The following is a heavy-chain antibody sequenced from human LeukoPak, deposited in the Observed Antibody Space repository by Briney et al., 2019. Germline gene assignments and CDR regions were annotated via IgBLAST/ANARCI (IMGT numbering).Heavy chain of an antibody. CDR2: IIPIFGTA. CDR1: GGTFISYA. D-gene: IGHD3-10*01. V-gene: IGHV1-69*05. Sequence: SVKVSCKASGGTFISYAISGVRQAPGQGREWMGGIIPIFGTANYAQKFQGRGTITTDESTRTDYMELRSLRSEDTAVYYCARDLGYYGSGSYYNYFDYWGQGTLVTVSS. J-gene: IGHJ4*02. CDR3: ARDLGYYGSGSYYNYFDY.